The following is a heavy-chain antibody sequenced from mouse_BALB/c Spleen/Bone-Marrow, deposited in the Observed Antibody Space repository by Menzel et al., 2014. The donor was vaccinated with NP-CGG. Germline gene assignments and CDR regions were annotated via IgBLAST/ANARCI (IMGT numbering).Heavy chain of an antibody. CDR3: ARLGNYGPSYAMDY. D-gene: IGHD2-1*01. Sequence: EVQVAESGAELVKPGASVKLSCTASGFNIKDTYMHWVKQRPEQGLEWIGRIDPANGNTKYDPKFQGKAAITAGTSSNTAYLQLSSLRSEDTAVYYCARLGNYGPSYAMDYWGQGTSVTVSS. CDR2: IDPANGNT. J-gene: IGHJ4*01. V-gene: IGHV14-3*02. CDR1: GFNIKDTY.